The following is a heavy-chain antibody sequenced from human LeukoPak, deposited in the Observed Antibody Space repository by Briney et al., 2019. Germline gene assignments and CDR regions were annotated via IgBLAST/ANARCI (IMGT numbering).Heavy chain of an antibody. CDR1: GFTFSSYA. CDR2: ISYDGSNK. D-gene: IGHD5-24*01. J-gene: IGHJ4*02. Sequence: PGGSLRLSCAASGFTFSSYAMHWVRQAPGKGLEWVAVISYDGSNKYYADSVKGRFTISRDNSKNTLYLQMNSPRAEDTAVYYCASMATIDEVVDYWGQGTLVTVSS. V-gene: IGHV3-30-3*01. CDR3: ASMATIDEVVDY.